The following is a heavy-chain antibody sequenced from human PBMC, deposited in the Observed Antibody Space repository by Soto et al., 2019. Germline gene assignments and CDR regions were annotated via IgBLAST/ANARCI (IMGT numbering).Heavy chain of an antibody. D-gene: IGHD3-3*01. Sequence: GGPLRLSCEASGFTFSSNWMSWVRQAPGKGLEWVANIKQDGSEKYYVDSVKGRFTISRDNAKNSLYLQMNSLRAEDTAVYYCARDYSLDFWSGPQYYFDYWGQGTLVTVSS. J-gene: IGHJ4*02. V-gene: IGHV3-7*01. CDR1: GFTFSSNW. CDR3: ARDYSLDFWSGPQYYFDY. CDR2: IKQDGSEK.